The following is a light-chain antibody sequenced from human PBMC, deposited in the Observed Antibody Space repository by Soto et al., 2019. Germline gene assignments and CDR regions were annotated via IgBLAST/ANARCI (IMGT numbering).Light chain of an antibody. CDR1: QSVSSH. J-gene: IGKJ2*01. V-gene: IGKV3-11*01. CDR2: DAY. CDR3: QLRSDGPAYT. Sequence: EVVLTQSPATLSLSPGERATLSCRASQSVSSHLAWYQQGPGQAPRLLIYDAYNRATGIPGRFSGSGYGTEVALTISSLEPEDFALYCCQLRSDGPAYTFGQGTRLDIK.